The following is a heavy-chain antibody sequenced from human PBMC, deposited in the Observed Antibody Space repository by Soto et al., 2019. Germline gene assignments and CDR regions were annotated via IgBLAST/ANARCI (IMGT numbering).Heavy chain of an antibody. CDR3: AKRSPSGTYYFDY. D-gene: IGHD1-26*01. J-gene: IGHJ4*02. V-gene: IGHV3-23*01. CDR2: IGTTTGDL. Sequence: GGSLRLSCAASGFTFTSYAMTWVRQGPGKGLEWVSSIGTTTGDLLYADSVKGRFTISRDNSRNTLYLQMNSLRTEDTAIYYCAKRSPSGTYYFDYWGQGTLVTVSS. CDR1: GFTFTSYA.